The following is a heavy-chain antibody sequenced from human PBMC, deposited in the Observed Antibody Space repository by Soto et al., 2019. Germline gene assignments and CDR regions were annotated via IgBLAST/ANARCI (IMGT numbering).Heavy chain of an antibody. CDR3: ARDSSSSGYGMDV. CDR1: GFTFSSYS. V-gene: IGHV3-21*01. Sequence: PGGSLRLSCAASGFTFSSYSMNWVRQAPGKGLEWVSSISSSSSYICYADSVKGRFTISRDNAKNSLYLQMNSLRAEDTAVYYCARDSSSSGYGMDVWGQGTTVTVSS. J-gene: IGHJ6*02. D-gene: IGHD6-6*01. CDR2: ISSSSSYI.